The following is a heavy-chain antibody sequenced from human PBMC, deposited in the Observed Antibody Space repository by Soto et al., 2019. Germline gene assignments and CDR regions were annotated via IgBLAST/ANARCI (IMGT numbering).Heavy chain of an antibody. V-gene: IGHV4-59*01. CDR2: IYYSGST. D-gene: IGHD6-13*01. CDR1: GGSISSYY. CDR3: AREGYKQQLDY. Sequence: PSETLSLTCTVSGGSISSYYWSWIRQPPGKGLEWIGYIYYSGSTNYNPSLKSRVTISVDTSKNQFSLKLSSVTAADTAVYYCAREGYKQQLDYWGQGTLVTVSS. J-gene: IGHJ4*02.